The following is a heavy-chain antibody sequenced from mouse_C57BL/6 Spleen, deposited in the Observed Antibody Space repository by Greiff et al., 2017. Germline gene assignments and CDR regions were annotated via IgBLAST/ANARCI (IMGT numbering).Heavy chain of an antibody. CDR1: GYTFTDYY. V-gene: IGHV1-26*01. CDR3: AREWNYYGSSHYYAMGY. D-gene: IGHD1-1*01. Sequence: VQLQQSGPELVKPGASVKISCKASGYTFTDYYMNWVKQSHGKSLEWIGDINPNNGGTSYNQKFKGKATLNVDKSSSTAYMELRSLTSEDSAVYYCAREWNYYGSSHYYAMGYWGQGTSVTVSS. CDR2: INPNNGGT. J-gene: IGHJ4*01.